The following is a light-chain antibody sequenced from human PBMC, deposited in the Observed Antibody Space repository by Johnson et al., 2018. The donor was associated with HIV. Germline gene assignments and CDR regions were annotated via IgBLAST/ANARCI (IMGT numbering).Light chain of an antibody. CDR2: ETP. CDR1: SSNIGNNY. Sequence: QSVLTKPPSVSAAPGQKVTISCSGSSSNIGNNYVSWYQQLPGTAPKLLIYETPKRPSGVPDRFSGSKSGSSAPLGITGLQPGDEADYYCATWDRRLSAGGVFGTGTKVTVL. J-gene: IGLJ1*01. CDR3: ATWDRRLSAGGV. V-gene: IGLV1-51*01.